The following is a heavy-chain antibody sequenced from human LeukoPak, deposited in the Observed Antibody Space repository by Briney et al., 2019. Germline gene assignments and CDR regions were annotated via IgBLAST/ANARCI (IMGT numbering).Heavy chain of an antibody. D-gene: IGHD3-22*01. CDR2: IYYSRST. V-gene: IGHV4-39*01. CDR1: GGSISSSSYY. J-gene: IGHJ4*02. Sequence: PSETLSLTCTVSGGSISSSSYYWGWIRQPPGTGLEWVGSIYYSRSTYYNPSLKSRVTISVDTSKNQFSLKLSSVTAADTAVYYCAIKLSSGGYWGQGTLVTVSS. CDR3: AIKLSSGGY.